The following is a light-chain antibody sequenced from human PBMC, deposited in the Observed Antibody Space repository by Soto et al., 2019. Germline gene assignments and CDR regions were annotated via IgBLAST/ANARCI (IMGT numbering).Light chain of an antibody. CDR1: SSDVGGYKY. CDR2: EVS. Sequence: QSVLTQPPSASGSPGQSVTISCTGTSSDVGGYKYVSWYQQHPGKAPKLIIYEVSKRPSGVPDRFSGSKSGNTASLTVSGLQAEDEADFYCSSYAGSNTVVFGGGTKLTVL. CDR3: SSYAGSNTVV. V-gene: IGLV2-8*01. J-gene: IGLJ2*01.